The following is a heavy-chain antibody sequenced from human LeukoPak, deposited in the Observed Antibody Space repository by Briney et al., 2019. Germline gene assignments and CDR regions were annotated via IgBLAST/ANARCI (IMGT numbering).Heavy chain of an antibody. CDR3: VASYGGYVLDY. J-gene: IGHJ4*02. D-gene: IGHD5-12*01. V-gene: IGHV4-59*01. CDR1: GGSIGSYH. Sequence: PPETLSLTCSVSGGSIGSYHWNWIRQPSGKGQEWIGIVFNNGGTKHNPSLKSRVAISVDTSKNQFALKLSSVTAADTAVYYCVASYGGYVLDYWGQGALVIVSS. CDR2: VFNNGGT.